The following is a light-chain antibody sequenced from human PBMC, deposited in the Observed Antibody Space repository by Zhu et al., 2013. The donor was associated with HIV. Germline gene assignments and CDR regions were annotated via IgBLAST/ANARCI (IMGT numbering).Light chain of an antibody. CDR2: AAS. CDR1: QSVSSSH. CDR3: QEYNKWPFT. V-gene: IGKV3-15*01. Sequence: ETVLTQSPGTLSLSPGERATLSCRASQSVSSSHLAWYQQNPGQPPRLLIYAASTRATGIPARFSGSGSGTEFTLTITSLQSEDFAVYYCQEYNKWPFTFGPGTRVDIK. J-gene: IGKJ3*01.